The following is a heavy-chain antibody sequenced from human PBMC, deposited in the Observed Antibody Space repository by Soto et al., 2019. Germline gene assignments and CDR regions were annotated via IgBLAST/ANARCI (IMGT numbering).Heavy chain of an antibody. CDR3: AKDRAAARYYYGMDV. J-gene: IGHJ6*02. CDR2: ISYDGSNK. CDR1: GFTFSSYG. Sequence: PGGSLRLSCAASGFTFSSYGMHWVRQAPGKGLEWVAVISYDGSNKYYADSVKGRFTISRDNSKNTLYLQMNSLRAEDTAVYYCAKDRAAARYYYGMDVWGQGTTVTVSS. V-gene: IGHV3-30*18. D-gene: IGHD6-6*01.